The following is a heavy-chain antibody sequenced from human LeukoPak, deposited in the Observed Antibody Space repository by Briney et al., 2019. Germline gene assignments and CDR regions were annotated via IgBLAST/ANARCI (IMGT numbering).Heavy chain of an antibody. CDR2: IIPIFGTA. V-gene: IGHV1-69*01. CDR1: GGTFSSYA. Sequence: SVKVSCKASGGTFSSYAISWVRQAPGQGLEWMGGIIPIFGTANYAQKFQGRVTITADESTSTAYMELSSLRSEDTAVYYCATLGEDIVVVPAGAPVPFDYWGQGTLVTVSS. CDR3: ATLGEDIVVVPAGAPVPFDY. D-gene: IGHD2-2*01. J-gene: IGHJ4*02.